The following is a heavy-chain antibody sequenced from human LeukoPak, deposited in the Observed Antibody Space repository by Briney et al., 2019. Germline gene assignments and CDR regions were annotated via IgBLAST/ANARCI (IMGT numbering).Heavy chain of an antibody. CDR2: IYYTGST. J-gene: IGHJ4*02. Sequence: SETLSLTXTVSGGSISNYYWSWIRQPPGKGLEWIGYIYYTGSTNYNPSLKSRVTISIDTSKNQFSLKLTSVTAADTAVYYCASTPLRFLQWLPSVWGQGTLVTVSS. D-gene: IGHD3-3*01. CDR3: ASTPLRFLQWLPSV. V-gene: IGHV4-59*01. CDR1: GGSISNYY.